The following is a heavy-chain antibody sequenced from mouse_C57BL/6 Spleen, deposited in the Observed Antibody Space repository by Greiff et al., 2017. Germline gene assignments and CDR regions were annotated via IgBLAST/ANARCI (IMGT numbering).Heavy chain of an antibody. J-gene: IGHJ4*01. D-gene: IGHD1-1*01. CDR2: ISYDGSN. CDR3: AIGDYYGSSYPYAMDY. CDR1: GYSITSGYY. V-gene: IGHV3-6*01. Sequence: EVHLVESGPGLVKPSQSLSLTCSVTGYSITSGYYWNWIRQFPGNKLEWLGYISYDGSNNYNPSLTNRISITRDTSKNQFFLKLNSVTTEDTATYYCAIGDYYGSSYPYAMDYWGQGTSVTVSS.